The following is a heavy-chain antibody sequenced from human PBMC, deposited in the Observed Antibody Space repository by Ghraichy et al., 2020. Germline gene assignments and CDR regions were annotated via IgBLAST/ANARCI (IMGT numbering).Heavy chain of an antibody. V-gene: IGHV4-34*01. D-gene: IGHD3-3*01. J-gene: IGHJ4*02. CDR3: ARARHRSDYYPY. CDR2: INHSGST. Sequence: SETLSLTCAVYGGSFSGYYWSWIRRPPGKGLEWIGEINHSGSTTYNPSLKSRVTISLDTSKNQFSLNLSSVTAADTAVYFCARARHRSDYYPYWGQGTLVTVSS. CDR1: GGSFSGYY.